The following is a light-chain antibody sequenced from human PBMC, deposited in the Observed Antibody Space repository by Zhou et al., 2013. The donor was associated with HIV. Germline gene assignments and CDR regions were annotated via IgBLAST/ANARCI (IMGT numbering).Light chain of an antibody. Sequence: DVVMTQSPLSLSVTLGQTASISCRATQSLVHLDRNTYLNWFHQRPGQSPRRLIYKVSQRDSGVPDRFSGSGSGTDFTLTITNVEAEDVGFYYCMQGTHWPPVTFGQGTRLEIK. CDR3: MQGTHWPPVT. CDR2: KVS. J-gene: IGKJ5*01. CDR1: QSLVHLDRNTY. V-gene: IGKV2-30*02.